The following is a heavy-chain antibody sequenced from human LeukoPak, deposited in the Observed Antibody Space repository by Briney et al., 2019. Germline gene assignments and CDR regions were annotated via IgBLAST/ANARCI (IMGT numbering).Heavy chain of an antibody. Sequence: GGSLRLSCEASGFTFDDYGMQWVRQAPGKGLEWVSTISWNSASVGYVDSVKGRFTISRDNAKKTLYLQMNSLRPEDTALYYCAKDYGYSSSWYDYWGQGTLVTVSS. CDR1: GFTFDDYG. CDR3: AKDYGYSSSWYDY. CDR2: ISWNSASV. J-gene: IGHJ4*02. D-gene: IGHD6-13*01. V-gene: IGHV3-9*01.